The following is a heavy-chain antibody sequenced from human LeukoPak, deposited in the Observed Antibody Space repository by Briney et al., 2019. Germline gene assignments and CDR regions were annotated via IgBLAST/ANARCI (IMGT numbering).Heavy chain of an antibody. CDR1: GFTFSSYG. CDR3: ARGRGIAVAGTDY. J-gene: IGHJ4*02. Sequence: GGSLRLSCAASGFTFSSYGMHWVRQAPGKGLEWVAVIWYDGSNQDYADSVKGRFTIFRDNTKNTLYLQMNSLRAEDTAVYYCARGRGIAVAGTDYWGQGNLVTVSS. CDR2: IWYDGSNQ. V-gene: IGHV3-33*01. D-gene: IGHD6-19*01.